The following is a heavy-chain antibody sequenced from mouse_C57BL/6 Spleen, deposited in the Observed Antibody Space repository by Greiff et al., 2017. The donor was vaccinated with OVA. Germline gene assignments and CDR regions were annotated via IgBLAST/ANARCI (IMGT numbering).Heavy chain of an antibody. D-gene: IGHD1-1*01. Sequence: EVKLMESGGGLVKPGGSLKLSCAASGFTFSSYAMYWVSQTPEKRLEWVATISDGGSYTYYHDNVKGRFTISRDNAKNNLYLQMSHLKSEDTAMYYWARSGSSFLDWYFDVWGTGTTVTVSS. CDR2: ISDGGSYT. V-gene: IGHV5-4*03. CDR1: GFTFSSYA. CDR3: ARSGSSFLDWYFDV. J-gene: IGHJ1*03.